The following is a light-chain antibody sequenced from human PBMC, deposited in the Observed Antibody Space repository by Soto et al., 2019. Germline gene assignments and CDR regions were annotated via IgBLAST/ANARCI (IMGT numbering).Light chain of an antibody. CDR3: SSYTTSSAHV. CDR2: EVS. CDR1: SSDVGGYQF. Sequence: QSALTQPASVSGSPGQSIIISCTGSSSDVGGYQFVSWYQQHPGKAPKLVAYEVSHRPSGVSNRFSASKFGNTASLTISGLQPEDEAYYYCSSYTTSSAHVFGTGTKVTVL. V-gene: IGLV2-14*01. J-gene: IGLJ1*01.